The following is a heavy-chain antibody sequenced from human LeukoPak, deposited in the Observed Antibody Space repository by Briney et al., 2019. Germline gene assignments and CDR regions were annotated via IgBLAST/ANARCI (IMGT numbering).Heavy chain of an antibody. CDR2: IYYSGST. D-gene: IGHD3-10*01. CDR1: GGSISSYY. CDR3: ARLISGVGYFDY. V-gene: IGHV4-59*01. J-gene: IGHJ4*02. Sequence: NASETLSLTCTVSGGSISSYYWSWIRQPPGKGLEWIGYIYYSGSTNYNPSLKSRVTISVDTSKNQFSLKLSSVTAADTAVYYCARLISGVGYFDYWGQGILVTVSS.